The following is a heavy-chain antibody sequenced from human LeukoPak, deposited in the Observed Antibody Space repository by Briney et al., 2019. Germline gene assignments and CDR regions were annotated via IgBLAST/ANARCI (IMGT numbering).Heavy chain of an antibody. CDR3: ARARPSPLDFDY. Sequence: SETLSLTCTVSGGSISSYYWSWIRQPPGKGLEWIGYIYYSGSTNYNPSLKSRVTISVDTSKNQFSLKLSSVTAADTAVYYCARARPSPLDFDYSGQGTLVTVSS. D-gene: IGHD6-6*01. V-gene: IGHV4-59*01. CDR1: GGSISSYY. CDR2: IYYSGST. J-gene: IGHJ4*02.